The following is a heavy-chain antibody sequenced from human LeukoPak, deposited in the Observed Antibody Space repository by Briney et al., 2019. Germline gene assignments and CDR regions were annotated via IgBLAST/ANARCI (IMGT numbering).Heavy chain of an antibody. J-gene: IGHJ4*02. D-gene: IGHD4-11*01. V-gene: IGHV3-21*01. CDR2: ISSSSSYI. Sequence: GGSLRLSCAASGFTFSSYSMNWVRQAPGQGLELVSSISSSSSYIYYADSVKGRFTISRDNAKNSLYLQMNSPRAEDTAVYYCARAQQYYFDYWGQGTLVTVSS. CDR3: ARAQQYYFDY. CDR1: GFTFSSYS.